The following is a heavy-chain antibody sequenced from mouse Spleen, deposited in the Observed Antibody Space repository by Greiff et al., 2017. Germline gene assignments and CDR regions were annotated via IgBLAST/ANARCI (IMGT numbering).Heavy chain of an antibody. Sequence: QVQLQQPGAELVKPGASVKLSCKASGYTFTSYWMQWVKQRPGQGLEWIGEIDPSDSYTNYNQKFKGKATLTVDTSSSTAYMQLSSLTSEDSAVYYCAKGIYYGYDGDYWGQGTTLTVSS. CDR2: IDPSDSYT. V-gene: IGHV1-50*01. J-gene: IGHJ2*01. CDR3: AKGIYYGYDGDY. D-gene: IGHD2-2*01. CDR1: GYTFTSYW.